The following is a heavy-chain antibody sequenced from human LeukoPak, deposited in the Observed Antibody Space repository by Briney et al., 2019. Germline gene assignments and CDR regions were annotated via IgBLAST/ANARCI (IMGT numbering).Heavy chain of an antibody. CDR1: GFTFSSYW. V-gene: IGHV3-74*01. CDR3: ARDPGSGSYTPYFDY. Sequence: GGSLRLSCAASGFTFSSYWMHWVRQAPGKGLVWVSRINSDGSSTSYADSVKGRFTISRDNAKNTLYLQMNSLRAEDTAVYYCARDPGSGSYTPYFDYWGQGTLVTVSS. D-gene: IGHD3-10*01. CDR2: INSDGSST. J-gene: IGHJ4*02.